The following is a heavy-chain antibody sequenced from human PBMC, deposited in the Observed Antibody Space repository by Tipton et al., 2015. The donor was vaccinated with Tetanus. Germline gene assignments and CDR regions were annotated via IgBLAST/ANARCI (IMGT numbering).Heavy chain of an antibody. CDR1: GGSISTYY. CDR3: ARDVWRYYDSSGYQDHDAFDI. J-gene: IGHJ3*02. Sequence: TLSLTCTVSGGSISTYYWSWIRQPAGKGLEWIGRIYTSGSTNYNPSLKRRVTMSVDTSHNQFSLKLSSVTAADTAVYYCARDVWRYYDSSGYQDHDAFDIWGQGTMVTVSS. D-gene: IGHD3-22*01. V-gene: IGHV4-4*07. CDR2: IYTSGST.